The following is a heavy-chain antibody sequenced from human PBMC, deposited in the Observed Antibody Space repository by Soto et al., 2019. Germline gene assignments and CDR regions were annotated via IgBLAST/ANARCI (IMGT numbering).Heavy chain of an antibody. CDR2: INPSGGST. CDR3: TNWFFMVSMHYMVV. CDR1: GYTFTNYY. J-gene: IGHJ6*03. Sequence: GASVKVSCKASGYTFTNYYIHWVRQAPGQGLEWMGIINPSGGSTSYAQKYQGRVTMTRDTSTSTVYMELSSLRSEDTAMYYCTNWFFMVSMHYMVVWGIGITVTVSS. D-gene: IGHD2-8*01. V-gene: IGHV1-46*03.